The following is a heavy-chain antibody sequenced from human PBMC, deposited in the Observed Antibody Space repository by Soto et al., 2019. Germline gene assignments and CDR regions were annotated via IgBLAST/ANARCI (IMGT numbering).Heavy chain of an antibody. CDR2: LNQDGSEQ. Sequence: PGGSLRLSCAASGFTFSGYWMSWVRQAPGKGLEWVANLNQDGSEQNYVDSVKGRFTISRDNAKNSLYLQMNSLRAEDTAVYYCARDHHRYSGYDYVXYWGQGTLVTV. V-gene: IGHV3-7*01. CDR3: ARDHHRYSGYDYVXY. D-gene: IGHD5-12*01. J-gene: IGHJ4*02. CDR1: GFTFSGYW.